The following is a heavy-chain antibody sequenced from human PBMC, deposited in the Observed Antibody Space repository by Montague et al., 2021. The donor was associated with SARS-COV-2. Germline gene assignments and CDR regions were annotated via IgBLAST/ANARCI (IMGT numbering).Heavy chain of an antibody. V-gene: IGHV4-38-2*02. CDR1: GYSISSGYY. J-gene: IGHJ5*02. Sequence: ETLSLTCTVSGYSISSGYYWGWIRQPPGKGLEWIGSIYHSGSTYYNPSLKSRVTISVDTSKNQFSLKLLSSVTAADTAVYSCARDRRRWLQLNNWFDPWGQGTLVTVSS. D-gene: IGHD5-24*01. CDR2: IYHSGST. CDR3: ARDRRRWLQLNNWFDP.